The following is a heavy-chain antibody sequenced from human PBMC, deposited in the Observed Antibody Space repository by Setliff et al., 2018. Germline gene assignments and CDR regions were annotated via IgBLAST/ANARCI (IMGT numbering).Heavy chain of an antibody. J-gene: IGHJ4*02. CDR2: ISSSGSTT. V-gene: IGHV3-11*01. CDR1: GFTFSDHY. D-gene: IGHD2-15*01. Sequence: LRLSCAASGFTFSDHYMTWIRQAPGKGLEWVSYISSSGSTTLNADSVRGRFSISRDNIKNSLYLQMNSLRSEDTAVYYCARALGGNYFDYWGPGILVTVSS. CDR3: ARALGGNYFDY.